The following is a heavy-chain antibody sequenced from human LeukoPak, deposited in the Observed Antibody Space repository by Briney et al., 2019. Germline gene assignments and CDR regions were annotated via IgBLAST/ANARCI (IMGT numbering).Heavy chain of an antibody. V-gene: IGHV3-66*01. D-gene: IGHD1-26*01. Sequence: GGSLRLSCAASEFSVGSNYMTWVRQAPGKGLEWVSLIYSGGSTYYADSVKGRFTISRDNSKNTLYLQMNSLRADDTAVYYCARGQRAHVEWYYYMDVWGKGTTVTVSS. J-gene: IGHJ6*03. CDR3: ARGQRAHVEWYYYMDV. CDR2: IYSGGST. CDR1: EFSVGSNY.